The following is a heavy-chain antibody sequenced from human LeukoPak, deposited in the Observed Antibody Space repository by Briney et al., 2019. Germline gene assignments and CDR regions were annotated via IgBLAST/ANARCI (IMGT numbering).Heavy chain of an antibody. CDR2: IKSKTDGGTT. CDR3: TTDYDFWSGYSPYYYYYYMDV. Sequence: GGSLRLSCAVSGFNVIDAWMNWVRQAPGKGLEWVGRIKSKTDGGTTDYAAPVKGRFTISRDDSKNTLCLQMNSLKTEDTAVYYCTTDYDFWSGYSPYYYYYYMDVWGKGTTVTVSS. J-gene: IGHJ6*03. V-gene: IGHV3-15*01. CDR1: GFNVIDAW. D-gene: IGHD3-3*01.